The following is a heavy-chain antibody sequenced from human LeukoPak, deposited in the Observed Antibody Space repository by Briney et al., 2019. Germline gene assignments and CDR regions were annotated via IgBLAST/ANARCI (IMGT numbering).Heavy chain of an antibody. Sequence: GGSLRLSCAASGFTFSSYAMNWVRQAPGKGLEWVANIKQDGSEKYYVDSVKGRFTISRDNAKNSLYLQMNSLRAEDTAVYYCGSRLWFGEKPCDYWGQGTLVTVSS. CDR1: GFTFSSYA. CDR3: GSRLWFGEKPCDY. J-gene: IGHJ4*02. V-gene: IGHV3-7*01. D-gene: IGHD3-10*01. CDR2: IKQDGSEK.